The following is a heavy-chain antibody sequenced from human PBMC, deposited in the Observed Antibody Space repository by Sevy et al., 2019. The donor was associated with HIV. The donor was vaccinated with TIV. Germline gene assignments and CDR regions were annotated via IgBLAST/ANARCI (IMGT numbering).Heavy chain of an antibody. D-gene: IGHD1-26*01. CDR1: GFTFSDYY. Sequence: GESLKISCAASGFTFSDYYMSWIRQAPGKGLEWVSYISSSGSTIYYADSVKGRFTISRDNAKNSLYLQMNSLRAEDTAVYYCARAAEGKWGPFDYWGQGTLVTVSS. CDR3: ARAAEGKWGPFDY. CDR2: ISSSGSTI. J-gene: IGHJ4*02. V-gene: IGHV3-11*01.